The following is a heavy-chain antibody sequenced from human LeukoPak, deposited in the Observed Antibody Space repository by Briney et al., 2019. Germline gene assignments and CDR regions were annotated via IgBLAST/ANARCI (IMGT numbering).Heavy chain of an antibody. V-gene: IGHV3-74*01. J-gene: IGHJ4*02. CDR2: INDDGSDT. D-gene: IGHD3-22*01. CDR3: VRRGPSTWF. CDR1: GFTFKLYW. Sequence: GGSLRLSCAASGFTFKLYWMHWVRQVPGRGPVWVARINDDGSDTVYADSVKGRFTISRDDAKNMLFLQMNSLRGEDTAVYHCVRRGPSTWFWGQGTLVTVSS.